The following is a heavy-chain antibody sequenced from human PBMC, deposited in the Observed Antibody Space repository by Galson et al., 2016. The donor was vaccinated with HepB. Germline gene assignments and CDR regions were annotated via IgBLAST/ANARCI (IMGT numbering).Heavy chain of an antibody. V-gene: IGHV4-31*03. CDR1: GGSINSGGYY. J-gene: IGHJ4*02. CDR3: ARGGGLGTRGGFDY. D-gene: IGHD1-1*01. CDR2: MHSSGST. Sequence: LSLTCTVSGGSINSGGYYWTWIRQHPGKGLEWIGYMHSSGSTYSNPSLKSRFAMSVDTSKNQFSLKLSSVTAADTAVDYCARGGGLGTRGGFDYWGQGTLVTVS.